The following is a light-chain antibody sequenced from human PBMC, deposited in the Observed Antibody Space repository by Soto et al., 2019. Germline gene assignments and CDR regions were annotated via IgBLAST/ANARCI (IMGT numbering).Light chain of an antibody. V-gene: IGKV1-12*01. CDR2: TGS. CDR1: QAIDSW. Sequence: DIQMTQSPSSVSASVGDRVTITCRASQAIDSWLAWYQQKPGEAPKLLIFTGSLLHSGVPPRFSGSGSGTDFTLTISSLQPEDFATYYCQQTLSSPPTFGQGTKVDI. CDR3: QQTLSSPPT. J-gene: IGKJ1*01.